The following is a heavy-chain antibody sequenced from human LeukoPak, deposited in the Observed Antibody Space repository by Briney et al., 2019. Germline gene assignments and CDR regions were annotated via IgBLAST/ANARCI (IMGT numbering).Heavy chain of an antibody. CDR2: ISGSGGST. CDR1: GFTFRSYA. V-gene: IGHV3-23*01. Sequence: GGSLRLSCAASGFTFRSYAMSWVRQAPGKGLEWVSAISGSGGSTYYADSVKGRFTISRDNSKNTLYLQMNSLRAEDTAVYYCAKGGLYYYDSSGYYPPLGWGQGTLVTVSS. D-gene: IGHD3-22*01. CDR3: AKGGLYYYDSSGYYPPLG. J-gene: IGHJ4*02.